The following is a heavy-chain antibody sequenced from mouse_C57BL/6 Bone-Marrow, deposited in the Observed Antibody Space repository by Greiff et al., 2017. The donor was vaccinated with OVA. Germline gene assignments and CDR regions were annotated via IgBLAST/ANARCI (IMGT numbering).Heavy chain of an antibody. CDR2: SRNKANDYTT. D-gene: IGHD2-5*01. V-gene: IGHV7-1*01. CDR3: ARGRSNFYAMDY. CDR1: GFTFSDFY. J-gene: IGHJ4*01. Sequence: EVKVVESGGGLVQSGRSLRLSCATSGFTFSDFYMEWVRQAPGKGLEWIAASRNKANDYTTEYSASVKGRFIVSRDTSQSILYLQMNALRAEDTAIYYCARGRSNFYAMDYWGQGTSVTVSS.